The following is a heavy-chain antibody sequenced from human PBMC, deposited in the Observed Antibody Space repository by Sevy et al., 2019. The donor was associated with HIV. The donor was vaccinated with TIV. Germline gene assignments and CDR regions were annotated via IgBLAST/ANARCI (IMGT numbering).Heavy chain of an antibody. Sequence: SGPTLVNPTQTLTLTCTFSGFSLKTSRVGVGWIRQPPGKALEWLAVIYWDDDHRYSPSLKSRLTISKDASKNQVVLTMTNVDPVDTATYYCAHSRGTYYFDSSGSPKFDPSPFNIWGQGTVVTVSS. CDR1: GFSLKTSRVG. V-gene: IGHV2-5*02. CDR2: IYWDDDH. D-gene: IGHD3-22*01. J-gene: IGHJ3*02. CDR3: AHSRGTYYFDSSGSPKFDPSPFNI.